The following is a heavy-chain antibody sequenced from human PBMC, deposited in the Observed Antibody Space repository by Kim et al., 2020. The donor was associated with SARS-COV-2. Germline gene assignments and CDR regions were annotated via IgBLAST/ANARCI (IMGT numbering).Heavy chain of an antibody. V-gene: IGHV4-31*03. J-gene: IGHJ3*02. Sequence: SETLSLTCTVSGGSISSGGYYWSWIRQHPGKGLEWIGYINYSGSTYYNPSLKSRVTISVDTSKSQISLKLSSVTAADTDMYYCARGPNGVVIAISAFDSWGQGKMVTVSS. CDR1: GGSISSGGYY. D-gene: IGHD2-21*01. CDR3: ARGPNGVVIAISAFDS. CDR2: INYSGST.